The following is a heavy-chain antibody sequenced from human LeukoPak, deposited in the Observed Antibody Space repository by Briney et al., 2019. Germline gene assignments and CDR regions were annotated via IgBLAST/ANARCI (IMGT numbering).Heavy chain of an antibody. D-gene: IGHD6-13*01. CDR3: ARSSSSWYGGAFDI. CDR2: ISTKGFGGTM. V-gene: IGHV3-49*04. CDR1: GFTFGEYA. Sequence: GRSLRLSCTASGFTFGEYAISWVRQAPGKGLEWVGFISTKGFGGTMDYAASVRGRFTISRDDSKSIAYLQMNSLKTEDTAVYYCARSSSSWYGGAFDIWGQGTMVTVSS. J-gene: IGHJ3*02.